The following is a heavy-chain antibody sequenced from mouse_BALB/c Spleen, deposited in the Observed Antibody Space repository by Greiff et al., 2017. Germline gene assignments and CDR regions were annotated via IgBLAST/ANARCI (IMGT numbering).Heavy chain of an antibody. CDR1: GYTFTDYN. V-gene: IGHV1S29*02. J-gene: IGHJ3*01. CDR2: IYPYNGGT. Sequence: VQLKQSGPELVKPGASVKISCKASGYTFTDYNMHWVKQSHGKSLEWIGYIYPYNGGTGYNQKFKSKATLTVDNSSSTAYMELRSLTSEDSAVYYCARAYYYGSRAWFAYWGQGTLVTVSA. CDR3: ARAYYYGSRAWFAY. D-gene: IGHD1-1*01.